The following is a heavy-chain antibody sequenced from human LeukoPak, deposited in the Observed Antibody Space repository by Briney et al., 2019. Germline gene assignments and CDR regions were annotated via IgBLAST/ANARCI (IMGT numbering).Heavy chain of an antibody. Sequence: GGSLRLSCAASGFTFSGYGMRWVRQAPGKGLERVALIRYDEARKYYAESVKGRFTISRDNSQNTLYLPMTSLRAEDTAVYYCAPRLTSGSYYNTFDYWGQGTLVTVSS. CDR3: APRLTSGSYYNTFDY. CDR2: IRYDEARK. CDR1: GFTFSGYG. V-gene: IGHV3-30*02. J-gene: IGHJ4*03. D-gene: IGHD3-10*01.